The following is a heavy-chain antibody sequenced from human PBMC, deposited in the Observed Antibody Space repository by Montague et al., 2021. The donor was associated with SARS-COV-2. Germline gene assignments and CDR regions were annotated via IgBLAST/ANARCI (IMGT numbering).Heavy chain of an antibody. CDR3: VSLWKYGSENHYAPWEYYNYGVDV. CDR1: GGSITSSSYY. J-gene: IGHJ6*02. V-gene: IGHV4-39*01. D-gene: IGHD3-10*01. CDR2: IYYSGST. Sequence: SETLSLTCSVSGGSITSSSYYWGWIRQSPDKGLEWIGNIYYSGSTYYNPSLKSRVTISVDTSKYQFSLQLSSVTAADTAVYYCVSLWKYGSENHYAPWEYYNYGVDVWGQGTTVTVS.